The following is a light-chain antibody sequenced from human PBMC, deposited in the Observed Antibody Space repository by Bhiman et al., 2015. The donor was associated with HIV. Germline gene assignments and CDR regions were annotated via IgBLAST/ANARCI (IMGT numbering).Light chain of an antibody. CDR3: QSYDSSNYWV. V-gene: IGLV6-57*02. Sequence: NFMLTQPHSVSESPGKTVTISCTGSSGSIASNYVQWYQQRPGSAPTTVIYEDNQRPSGVPDRFSGSIDSSSNSASLIISGLKTEDEADYYCQSYDSSNYWVFGGGTKLTVL. CDR1: SGSIASNY. J-gene: IGLJ3*02. CDR2: EDN.